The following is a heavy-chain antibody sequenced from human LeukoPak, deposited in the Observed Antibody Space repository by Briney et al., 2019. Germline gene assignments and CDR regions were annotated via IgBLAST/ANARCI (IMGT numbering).Heavy chain of an antibody. Sequence: GGSLRLSCAASGFTFSSYSMNWVRQAPGKGLEWVSSISSSSSYIYYADSVKGRFTISRDNGKNSLYLQMNSLRAEDTAVYYCASGSGAWGLWEVSSSWSSSYNWFDPWGQGTLVTVSS. V-gene: IGHV3-21*01. J-gene: IGHJ5*02. D-gene: IGHD6-13*01. CDR2: ISSSSSYI. CDR3: ASGSGAWGLWEVSSSWSSSYNWFDP. CDR1: GFTFSSYS.